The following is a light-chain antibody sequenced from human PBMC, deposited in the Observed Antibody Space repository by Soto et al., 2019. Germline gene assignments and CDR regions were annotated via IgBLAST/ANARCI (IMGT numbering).Light chain of an antibody. J-gene: IGKJ4*01. CDR2: RAS. V-gene: IGKV1-33*01. CDR3: QQYDDVPL. CDR1: LDISNS. Sequence: DIQMTQSPSSLSASVGDRVTFTCRATLDISNSLNWYQQKPGKAPKLLIYRASNLETGVPSRFSGSGSGTDFSLTISSLQPEDIATYYCQQYDDVPLFGGGTKVDIK.